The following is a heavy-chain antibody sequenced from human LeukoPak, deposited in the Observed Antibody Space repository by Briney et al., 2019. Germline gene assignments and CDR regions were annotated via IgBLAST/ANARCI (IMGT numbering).Heavy chain of an antibody. CDR2: INHGGST. D-gene: IGHD5-18*01. V-gene: IGHV4-34*01. CDR1: GGSFSGYH. J-gene: IGHJ4*02. CDR3: ARGRVDTAMVRYFDY. Sequence: SETLSLTCAAYGGSFSGYHWSWIRQPPGKGLDWIGEINHGGSTNYNPSLKSRVTISVDTSKNQFSLKVISVTAADTAVYYCARGRVDTAMVRYFDYWAQGTLVTVSS.